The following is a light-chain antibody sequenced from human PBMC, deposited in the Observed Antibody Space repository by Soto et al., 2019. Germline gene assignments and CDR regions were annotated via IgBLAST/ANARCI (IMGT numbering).Light chain of an antibody. J-gene: IGLJ2*01. V-gene: IGLV2-14*01. CDR2: QVT. Sequence: QSVLTQPASVSGSPEQSITISCTGTSSDVGNYNFVSWYQHHAGTAPKLIIYQVTNRPSGVSDRFSGSKSGDTASLTISGLQAEDEADYYCTSYTAFSTDILFGGGTQLTVL. CDR1: SSDVGNYNF. CDR3: TSYTAFSTDIL.